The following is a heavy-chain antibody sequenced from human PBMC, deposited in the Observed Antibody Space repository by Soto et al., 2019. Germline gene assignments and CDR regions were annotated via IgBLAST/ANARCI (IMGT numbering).Heavy chain of an antibody. CDR2: INHSGST. CDR1: GGSFSGYY. CDR3: ARVRVVVTARRYYYYGMDV. V-gene: IGHV4-34*01. Sequence: PSETLSLTCAVYGGSFSGYYWSWIRQPPGKGLEWIGEINHSGSTNYDPSLKSRVTLSVDTSKNQFSLKLSSVTAADTAAYYCARVRVVVTARRYYYYGMDVWGRGTTVTVSS. J-gene: IGHJ6*04. D-gene: IGHD2-21*02.